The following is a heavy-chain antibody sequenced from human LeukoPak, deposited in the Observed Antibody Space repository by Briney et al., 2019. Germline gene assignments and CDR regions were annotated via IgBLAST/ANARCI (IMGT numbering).Heavy chain of an antibody. CDR2: IIPILTTP. V-gene: IGHV1-69*13. Sequence: GASVKVSCKASGGTFSNDGISWVRQAPGQGLEWMGGIIPILTTPKYAQKFQGRVTISADESTSTAYMELSSLRAEDTALYYCARGAGFKSGRTIHLFGMDVWGQGTTVTVSS. CDR1: GGTFSNDG. CDR3: ARGAGFKSGRTIHLFGMDV. D-gene: IGHD2-21*01. J-gene: IGHJ6*02.